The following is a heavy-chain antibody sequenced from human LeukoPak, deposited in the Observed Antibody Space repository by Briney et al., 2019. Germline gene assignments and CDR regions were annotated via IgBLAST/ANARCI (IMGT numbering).Heavy chain of an antibody. V-gene: IGHV3-15*01. J-gene: IGHJ4*02. CDR1: GFTFSNAW. Sequence: GGSLRLSCAGSGFTFSNAWMTWVRLAPGKGLEWVGRIKSKTNGETAHYAAPVAGRFTISRDDSKNTVYLQMNNLKTEDTAVYYCTLPHMVANDHALDCWGQGTLVTVSS. CDR3: TLPHMVANDHALDC. CDR2: IKSKTNGETA. D-gene: IGHD2-21*01.